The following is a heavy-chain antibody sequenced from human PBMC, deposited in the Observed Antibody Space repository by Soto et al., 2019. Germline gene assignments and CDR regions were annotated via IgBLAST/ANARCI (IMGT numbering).Heavy chain of an antibody. D-gene: IGHD2-2*02. J-gene: IGHJ6*03. CDR1: GGSFSGYY. CDR3: ARGRCSSTSCYSHYMDV. Sequence: PSETLSLTCAVYGGSFSGYYWSWIRQPPGKGLEWIGEINHNGSTNYNPSLKSRVTISVDTSKNQFSLKLSSVTAADTAVYYCARGRCSSTSCYSHYMDVWGKGTTVTVSS. CDR2: INHNGST. V-gene: IGHV4-34*01.